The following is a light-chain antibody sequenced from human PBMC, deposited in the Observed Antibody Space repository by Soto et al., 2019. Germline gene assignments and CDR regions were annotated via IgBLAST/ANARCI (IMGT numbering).Light chain of an antibody. CDR1: QGVSSY. Sequence: EIVLTQSPATLSLSPGERATLSCRASQGVSSYLAWYQQKPGQAPRLLIYDASSRATGIPDRFSGSGSGTDFTLTISRLEPEDFAVYYCQQYGSSPITFGQGTRLEIK. CDR3: QQYGSSPIT. CDR2: DAS. V-gene: IGKV3D-20*01. J-gene: IGKJ5*01.